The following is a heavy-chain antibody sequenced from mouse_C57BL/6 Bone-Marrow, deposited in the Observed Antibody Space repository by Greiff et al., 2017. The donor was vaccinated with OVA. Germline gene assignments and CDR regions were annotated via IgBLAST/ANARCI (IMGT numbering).Heavy chain of an antibody. CDR3: ASEDPYDYGSRPWFAY. V-gene: IGHV1-55*01. Sequence: VQLQQPGAELVKPGASVKMSCKASGYTFTSYWITWVKQRPGQGLEWIGDIYPGSGSTNYNEKFKSKATLTVDTSSSTAYMQLSSLTSEDSAVYYCASEDPYDYGSRPWFAYWGQGTLVTVSA. D-gene: IGHD1-1*01. CDR2: IYPGSGST. J-gene: IGHJ3*01. CDR1: GYTFTSYW.